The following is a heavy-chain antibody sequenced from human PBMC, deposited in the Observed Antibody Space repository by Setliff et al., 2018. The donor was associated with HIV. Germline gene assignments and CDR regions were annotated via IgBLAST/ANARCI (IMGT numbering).Heavy chain of an antibody. Sequence: ASVKVSCKASGYTFTGYYIHWVRRAPGQGLEWMGRINPSSGGTNYAPKFQGRVTMTRDKSISTAYMELSRLRSDDTAVYYCATWGGSPDGYFYYYMDVWGEGTTVTVSS. J-gene: IGHJ6*03. CDR3: ATWGGSPDGYFYYYMDV. CDR2: INPSSGGT. D-gene: IGHD1-26*01. V-gene: IGHV1-2*06. CDR1: GYTFTGYY.